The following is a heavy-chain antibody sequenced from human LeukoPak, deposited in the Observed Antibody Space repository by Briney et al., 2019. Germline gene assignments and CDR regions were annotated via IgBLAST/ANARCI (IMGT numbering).Heavy chain of an antibody. CDR3: ARDPYSGGYGAYYYYYMDV. CDR2: ISTSSSYM. J-gene: IGHJ6*03. D-gene: IGHD6-19*01. Sequence: GGSLRLSYAASGFTFSKYGMSWVRQTPGKGLEWVSSISTSSSYMFYADSVRGRFTISRDNAENSLYLQMNSLRDEDTAVYYCARDPYSGGYGAYYYYYMDVWGKGTTVTVSS. V-gene: IGHV3-21*01. CDR1: GFTFSKYG.